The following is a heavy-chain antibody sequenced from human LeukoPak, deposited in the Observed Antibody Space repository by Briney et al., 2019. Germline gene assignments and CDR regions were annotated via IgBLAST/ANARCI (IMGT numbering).Heavy chain of an antibody. D-gene: IGHD3-10*01. CDR2: INPSGGST. CDR3: ATSFRAVNWFDP. Sequence: ASVKDSCKASGYTFTRYYMNWVRQAPRQGLEWMGIINPSGGSTNYAQKFQGRVTMTRGTSTSTIYMEVSSLRSEDTAVYYCATSFRAVNWFDPWGQGTLVTVSS. V-gene: IGHV1-46*01. J-gene: IGHJ5*02. CDR1: GYTFTRYY.